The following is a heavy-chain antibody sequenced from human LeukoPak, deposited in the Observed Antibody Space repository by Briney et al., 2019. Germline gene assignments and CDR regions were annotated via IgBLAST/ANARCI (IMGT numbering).Heavy chain of an antibody. Sequence: GGSLRLSCVVSGFTFSTYTMNWVRQAPGEGLEWVSYISDTSTLIYYAASVKGRFTISRDNAKNSLYLQMNSLRAEDTAMYYCARAPVVVVTDAYYYGMDVWGQGTTVTVSS. CDR3: ARAPVVVVTDAYYYGMDV. CDR1: GFTFSTYT. CDR2: ISDTSTLI. D-gene: IGHD3-22*01. V-gene: IGHV3-48*01. J-gene: IGHJ6*02.